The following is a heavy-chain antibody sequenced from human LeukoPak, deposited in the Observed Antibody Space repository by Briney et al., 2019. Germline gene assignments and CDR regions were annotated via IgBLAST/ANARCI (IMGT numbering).Heavy chain of an antibody. CDR3: ARDRPNYHESNGHYYERDGDH. J-gene: IGHJ5*02. V-gene: IGHV3-23*01. CDR2: MCGSAGCT. CDR1: GFTFNIYA. Sequence: GGSLRLSCAASGFTFNIYAMSWVRLAPGKGLQWVASMCGSAGCTFYTDSVKGRFTISRDNSNNTLYLEMNSLRAEDTAIYYCARDRPNYHESNGHYYERDGDHWGQGTLVTLSS. D-gene: IGHD3-22*01.